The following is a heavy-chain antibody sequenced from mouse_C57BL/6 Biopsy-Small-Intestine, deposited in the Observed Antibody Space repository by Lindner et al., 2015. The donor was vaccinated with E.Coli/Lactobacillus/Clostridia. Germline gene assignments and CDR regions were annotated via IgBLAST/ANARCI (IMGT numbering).Heavy chain of an antibody. V-gene: IGHV1-31*01. J-gene: IGHJ3*01. CDR3: AANYGTLAWFAY. Sequence: VQLQESGPELVKPGASVKISCKASGYSFTGYYIHWVKQSRGNILDWIGYISPYNGISSYNQKFKGKAILTVDKSSSTAYMELHSLTSEDSAVYYCAANYGTLAWFAYWGQGTLVTVSA. CDR2: ISPYNGIS. D-gene: IGHD2-1*01. CDR1: GYSFTGYY.